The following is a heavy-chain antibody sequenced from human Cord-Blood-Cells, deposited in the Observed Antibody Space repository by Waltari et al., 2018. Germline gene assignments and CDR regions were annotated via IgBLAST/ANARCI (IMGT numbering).Heavy chain of an antibody. CDR1: GFTFSSYS. J-gene: IGHJ4*02. Sequence: EVQLVESGGGLVKPGGSLRLSCAASGFTFSSYSMNWVRQAPGKGLEWFSSISSSSSYIDYADSVKGRFTISRDNAKNSLYLQMNSLRAKDTAGYYCAREGYSSGWYVYWGQGTLVAVSS. CDR3: AREGYSSGWYVY. D-gene: IGHD6-19*01. CDR2: ISSSSSYI. V-gene: IGHV3-21*01.